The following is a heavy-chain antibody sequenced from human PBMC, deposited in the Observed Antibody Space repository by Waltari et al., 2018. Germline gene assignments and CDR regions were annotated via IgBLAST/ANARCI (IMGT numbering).Heavy chain of an antibody. CDR3: ASRGLRGYYYYYYMDV. CDR1: GYSFTSYW. D-gene: IGHD5-12*01. CDR2: IYPGDSDT. V-gene: IGHV5-51*03. J-gene: IGHJ6*03. Sequence: EVQLVQSGAEVKKPGESLKISCKGSGYSFTSYWIGWVRQMPGKGLEWMGIIYPGDSDTRYSPSFQGQVTISADKSISTAYMELSRLRSDDTAVYYCASRGLRGYYYYYYMDVWGKGTTVTISS.